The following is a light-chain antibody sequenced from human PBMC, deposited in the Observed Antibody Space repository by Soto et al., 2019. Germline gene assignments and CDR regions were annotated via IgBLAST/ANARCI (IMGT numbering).Light chain of an antibody. V-gene: IGLV2-8*01. CDR1: SGDVGGYDY. CDR2: EVN. CDR3: SSYAGSNNF. J-gene: IGLJ2*01. Sequence: QSALTQPPSASGSPGQSVTISCTGTSGDVGGYDYVSWYQQHPGKAPKLMIYEVNKRPSGVPDRFSGSKSGNTASLTVSGLQAEDEADYYCSSYAGSNNFFGGGTQLTVL.